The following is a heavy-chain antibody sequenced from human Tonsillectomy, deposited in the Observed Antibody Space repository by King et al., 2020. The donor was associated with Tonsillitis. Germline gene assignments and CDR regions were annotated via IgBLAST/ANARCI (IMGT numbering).Heavy chain of an antibody. CDR3: ARVSSYCSGGSCHNCFDS. V-gene: IGHV4-4*02. D-gene: IGHD2-15*01. CDR1: GGSINNINW. J-gene: IGHJ5*01. Sequence: QLQESGPGLVKPSGTLSLTCAVSGGSINNINWWSWVRQPPGKGLEWIGEINHSGSTNYNPSLKSRVTISVDKSKNQFSLKLSSVTAADTALYYCARVSSYCSGGSCHNCFDSWGQGTLVSVSS. CDR2: INHSGST.